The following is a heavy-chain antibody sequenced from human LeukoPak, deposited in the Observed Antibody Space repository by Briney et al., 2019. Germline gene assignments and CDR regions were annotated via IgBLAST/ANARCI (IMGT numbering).Heavy chain of an antibody. CDR2: IRGDENEI. V-gene: IGHV3-74*01. D-gene: IGHD6-13*01. CDR1: GFTFSSHW. CDR3: ARDGTAAGLYFDL. Sequence: GGSLRLSCEASGFTFSSHWMHWVRQVPGKGLVWVARIRGDENEINYADSVKGRFTISRDNTKNSLSFQLNGLRAEDTAVYYCARDGTAAGLYFDLWGQGTLVTVSS. J-gene: IGHJ4*01.